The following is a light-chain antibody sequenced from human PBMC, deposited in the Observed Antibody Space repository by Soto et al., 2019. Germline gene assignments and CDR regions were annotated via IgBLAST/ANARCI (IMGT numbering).Light chain of an antibody. CDR3: QQYNSYPWT. CDR2: KSS. CDR1: QSISRW. V-gene: IGKV1-5*03. Sequence: DIPMTQAPSTLSASVGDSVTITCRASQSISRWLAWYKQKPGKAPKLLIYKSSSLESGVPSRFSGSGSGTEFPLTISSLQPDDFATYYCQQYNSYPWTFGQGTKVEI. J-gene: IGKJ1*01.